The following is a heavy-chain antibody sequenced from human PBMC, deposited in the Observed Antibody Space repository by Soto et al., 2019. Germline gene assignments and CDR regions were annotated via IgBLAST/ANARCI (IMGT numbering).Heavy chain of an antibody. D-gene: IGHD5-12*01. CDR1: GGTFSSYA. J-gene: IGHJ4*02. V-gene: IGHV1-69*13. CDR2: IIPIFGTA. Sequence: SVKVSCKASGGTFSSYAISSVRQAPGQGLEWMGGIIPIFGTANYAQKFQGRVTITADESTSTAYMELSSLRSEDTAVYYCARDLGRDGYNYPFDYWGQGTLVTVSS. CDR3: ARDLGRDGYNYPFDY.